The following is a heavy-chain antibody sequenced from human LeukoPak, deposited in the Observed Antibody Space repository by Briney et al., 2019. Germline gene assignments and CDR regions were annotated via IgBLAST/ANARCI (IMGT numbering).Heavy chain of an antibody. J-gene: IGHJ4*02. Sequence: SETLSLTCTVSGDSLTNDFFWGWVRQPPGKELEWIGSFCLGRDTYYRPSLKSGVTISVDTSKNQFSLNLNSVTAADTAVYYCARWASISREPGGFFDHWGQGTLVTVSS. CDR1: GDSLTNDFF. D-gene: IGHD1-14*01. CDR3: ARWASISREPGGFFDH. CDR2: FCLGRDT. V-gene: IGHV4-38-2*02.